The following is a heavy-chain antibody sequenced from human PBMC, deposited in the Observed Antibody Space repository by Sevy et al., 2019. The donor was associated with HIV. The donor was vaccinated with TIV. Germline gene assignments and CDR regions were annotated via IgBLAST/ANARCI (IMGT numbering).Heavy chain of an antibody. CDR2: FKSKAHGGTA. Sequence: GGSLRLSCATSGFTFGDYCMSWVRQAPGKGLEWISFFKSKAHGGTAENAASVKDRFTISRDDSKGIVYLQMNNLKTEDTAVYFCTRWSGSQSIFDYWGQGTLVTVSP. D-gene: IGHD1-26*01. J-gene: IGHJ4*02. CDR1: GFTFGDYC. V-gene: IGHV3-49*04. CDR3: TRWSGSQSIFDY.